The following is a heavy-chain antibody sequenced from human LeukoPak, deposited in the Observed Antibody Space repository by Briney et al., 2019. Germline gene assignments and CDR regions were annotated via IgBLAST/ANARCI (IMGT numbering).Heavy chain of an antibody. D-gene: IGHD3-22*01. CDR2: IYHSGST. J-gene: IGHJ4*02. CDR1: GGSVSVGTYY. Sequence: SETLSLTCTVSGGSVSVGTYYWGWIRQPPGKGLEWIGSIYHSGSTYYNPSLKSRVTISVDTSKNQFSLKLSSVTAADTAVYYCARRGYYYDSSHYYYFDYWGQGTLVTVSS. CDR3: ARRGYYYDSSHYYYFDY. V-gene: IGHV4-39*01.